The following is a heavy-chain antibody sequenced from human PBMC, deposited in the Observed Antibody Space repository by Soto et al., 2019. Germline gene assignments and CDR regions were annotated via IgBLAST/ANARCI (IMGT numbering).Heavy chain of an antibody. D-gene: IGHD2-2*01. CDR1: GFTFSTYA. Sequence: EVQLLESGGGLVQPGGSLRLSCVASGFTFSTYAMSWVHQAPREGLEWVSVVSGSGGTTYYADSVKGRFTISRDNSKNTLYLQMNSLRAEDSATYYCARYWSPTSCTIRYGMDVWGQGTTVTVSS. CDR3: ARYWSPTSCTIRYGMDV. J-gene: IGHJ6*02. CDR2: VSGSGGTT. V-gene: IGHV3-23*01.